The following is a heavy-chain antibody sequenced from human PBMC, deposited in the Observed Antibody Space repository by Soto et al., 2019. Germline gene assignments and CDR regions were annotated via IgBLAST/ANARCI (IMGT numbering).Heavy chain of an antibody. D-gene: IGHD6-6*01. CDR2: ISGSGGST. J-gene: IGHJ4*02. V-gene: IGHV3-23*01. Sequence: GGSLRLSCAASGFSFSSYAMSWVRQAPGKGLEWVSAISGSGGSTYYADSVKGRFTISRDNSKNTLYLQMNSLRAEDTAVYYCAKDRRSVAARPIGDDWGQGTLVTVAS. CDR1: GFSFSSYA. CDR3: AKDRRSVAARPIGDD.